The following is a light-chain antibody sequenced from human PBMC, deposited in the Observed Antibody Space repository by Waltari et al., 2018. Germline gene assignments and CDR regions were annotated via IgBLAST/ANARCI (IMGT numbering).Light chain of an antibody. CDR1: QSIRRF. CDR3: QKYGSLPAT. Sequence: EIMLTQSPGTLSLSPGERATLSFRASQSIRRFLAWYQQKPGQAPRLLIYDASTRATGIPDRFSGSGSGTDFSLTISRLEPEDIAVYYCQKYGSLPATFGQGTKVEIK. CDR2: DAS. J-gene: IGKJ1*01. V-gene: IGKV3-20*01.